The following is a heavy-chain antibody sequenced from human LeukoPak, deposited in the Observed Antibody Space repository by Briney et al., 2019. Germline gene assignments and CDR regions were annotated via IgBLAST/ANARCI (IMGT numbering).Heavy chain of an antibody. CDR3: AKLSATFYYYYMDV. J-gene: IGHJ6*03. V-gene: IGHV3-74*01. CDR2: ITRESGT. Sequence: GGSLRLSCAASGFSFSSFSMHWVRQAPGKGPVWVSRITRESGTDYADSVRGRFTISRDNAKNTLNLQMDSLRAEDTAVYYCAKLSATFYYYYMDVWGKGTTVTVSS. CDR1: GFSFSSFS. D-gene: IGHD1-1*01.